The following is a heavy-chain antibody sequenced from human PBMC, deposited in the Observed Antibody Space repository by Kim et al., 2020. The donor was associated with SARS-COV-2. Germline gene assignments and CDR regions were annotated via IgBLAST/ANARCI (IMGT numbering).Heavy chain of an antibody. CDR1: GFAFSNYG. CDR2: IWFDRSNI. CDR3: ARGRYCSGGTCYDRDYHGMDV. D-gene: IGHD2-15*01. V-gene: IGHV3-33*08. J-gene: IGHJ6*02. Sequence: GGSLRLSCAASGFAFSNYGMHWVRQAPGKGLEWVAVIWFDRSNIYYIDSMKGRLTISRDNSRSMLYLEMSSLRVDDTAVYYCARGRYCSGGTCYDRDYHGMDVWGQGTTVTVSS.